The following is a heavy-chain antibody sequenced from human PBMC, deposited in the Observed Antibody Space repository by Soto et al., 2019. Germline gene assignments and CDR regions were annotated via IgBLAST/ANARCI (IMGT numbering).Heavy chain of an antibody. CDR2: IYYSGST. V-gene: IGHV4-39*01. Sequence: SETLSLTCTVSGGSISSSSYYWVWIRQPPGKGLEWIGNIYYSGSTYYNPSLRSRVTISVDTSKNQFSLKLSSATAADTAVYYCARQQYGSGSYYDFDYWGQGTLVTSPQ. J-gene: IGHJ4*02. CDR1: GGSISSSSYY. CDR3: ARQQYGSGSYYDFDY. D-gene: IGHD3-10*01.